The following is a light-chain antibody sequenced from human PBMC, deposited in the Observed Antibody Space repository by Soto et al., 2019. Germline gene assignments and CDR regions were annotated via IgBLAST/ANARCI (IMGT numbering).Light chain of an antibody. Sequence: QSVLTQPASVSGSPGQSITISCTGTSSDVGSYSLVSWYQQHPGKAPKVMIYEVSKRPSGVSNRFSGSKSGNTASLTISGLQAEAEADYYCGSYGGSYVFAPGTKVXVL. V-gene: IGLV2-23*02. CDR2: EVS. J-gene: IGLJ1*01. CDR3: GSYGGSYV. CDR1: SSDVGSYSL.